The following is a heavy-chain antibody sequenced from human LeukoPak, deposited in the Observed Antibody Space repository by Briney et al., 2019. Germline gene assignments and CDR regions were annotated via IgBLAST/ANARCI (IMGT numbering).Heavy chain of an antibody. CDR3: ARVVGYSYGSVDY. V-gene: IGHV1-2*06. Sequence: GASVKVSCKASGYTFTGYYMHWVRQAPGQGLEWMGRINPNSGGTNYAQKFQGRVTMTRDTSISTGYMERSRLRSDDTAVYYCARVVGYSYGSVDYWGQGTLVPVSS. CDR1: GYTFTGYY. D-gene: IGHD5-18*01. J-gene: IGHJ4*02. CDR2: INPNSGGT.